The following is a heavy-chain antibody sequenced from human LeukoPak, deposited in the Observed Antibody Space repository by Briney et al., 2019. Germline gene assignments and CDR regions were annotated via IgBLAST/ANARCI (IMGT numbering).Heavy chain of an antibody. CDR2: INSDGSST. D-gene: IGHD1-26*01. Sequence: GGSLRLSCAASGFTFSSYYMHWVRQAPGKGLVWVSRINSDGSSTSYADSVKGRFTISRDNAKNTLYLQMSSLRAEDTALYYCATTVLRPLDYWGQGILVTVSS. CDR3: ATTVLRPLDY. J-gene: IGHJ4*02. V-gene: IGHV3-74*01. CDR1: GFTFSSYY.